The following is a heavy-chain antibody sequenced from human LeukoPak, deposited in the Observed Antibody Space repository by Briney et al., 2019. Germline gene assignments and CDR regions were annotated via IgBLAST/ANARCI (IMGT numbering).Heavy chain of an antibody. CDR1: EFTFSDYY. Sequence: PGGSLRLSCAASEFTFSDYYMSWIRQAPGKGLEWVSYISSSGSTVYYADSVKGRFTISRDNAKNSLYLQMSSLRAEDTAVYYCARESYSNYLGSMDVWGKGTTVTVSS. J-gene: IGHJ6*03. CDR3: ARESYSNYLGSMDV. CDR2: ISSSGSTV. D-gene: IGHD4-11*01. V-gene: IGHV3-11*04.